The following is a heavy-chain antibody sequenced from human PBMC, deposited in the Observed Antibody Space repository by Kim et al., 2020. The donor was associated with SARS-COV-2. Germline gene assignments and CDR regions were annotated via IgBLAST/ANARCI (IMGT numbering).Heavy chain of an antibody. Sequence: SETLSLTCTVSGGSISISSYYWGWIRQPPGKGLEWIGSIYYSGSTYYNPSLKSRVTISVDTSKNQFSLKLSSVTAADTAVYYCARHKGNTIFGVVIIDAFDIWGQGTMVTVSS. CDR1: GGSISISSYY. D-gene: IGHD3-3*01. V-gene: IGHV4-39*01. J-gene: IGHJ3*02. CDR2: IYYSGST. CDR3: ARHKGNTIFGVVIIDAFDI.